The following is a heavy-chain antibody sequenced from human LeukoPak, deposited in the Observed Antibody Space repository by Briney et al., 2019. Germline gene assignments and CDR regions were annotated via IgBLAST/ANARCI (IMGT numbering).Heavy chain of an antibody. Sequence: GGSLRLSCAVSGFPFDTNIMNWVRQAPGKGLEWVSGISASGGPFYASSVTGRFTSSRDNSKDTLYLEMNSLRAEDTAVYYCATQRVLGYWGQGTLVTVSS. CDR1: GFPFDTNI. J-gene: IGHJ4*02. CDR2: ISASGGP. CDR3: ATQRVLGY. D-gene: IGHD4/OR15-4a*01. V-gene: IGHV3-23*01.